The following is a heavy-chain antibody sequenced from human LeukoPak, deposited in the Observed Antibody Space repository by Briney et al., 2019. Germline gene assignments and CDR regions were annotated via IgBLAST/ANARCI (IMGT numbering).Heavy chain of an antibody. D-gene: IGHD1-1*01. V-gene: IGHV1-46*01. Sequence: GASVKVSCKASGYTFSIYYMHWVRQAPEQGLEWMGVINPSGGTTRYAQRFQGRVTMTRDTSTSTFYMELSNLRSEDTAVYYCARHSLAGTTPFDHWGQGTLVTVSS. CDR1: GYTFSIYY. CDR2: INPSGGTT. J-gene: IGHJ4*02. CDR3: ARHSLAGTTPFDH.